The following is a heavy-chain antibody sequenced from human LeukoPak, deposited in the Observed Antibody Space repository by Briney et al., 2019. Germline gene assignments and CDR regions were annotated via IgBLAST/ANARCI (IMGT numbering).Heavy chain of an antibody. V-gene: IGHV4-30-4*01. CDR3: ARGIAAAGTTSSYYFDY. D-gene: IGHD6-13*01. Sequence: SETLSLTCTVSGGSISSGDYYWSWIRQPPGKGLEWIGYIYYSGSTYYNPSLKSRVTISVDTSKNQFSLKLSSVTAADTAVYYCARGIAAAGTTSSYYFDYWGQGTLVTVSS. CDR2: IYYSGST. CDR1: GGSISSGDYY. J-gene: IGHJ4*02.